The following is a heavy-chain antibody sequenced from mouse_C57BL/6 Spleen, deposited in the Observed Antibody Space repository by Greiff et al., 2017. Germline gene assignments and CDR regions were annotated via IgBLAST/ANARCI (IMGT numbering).Heavy chain of an antibody. CDR3: ARGMNYAMDY. CDR2: INPGSGGT. Sequence: QVQLQQSGAELMKPGASVKLSCKATGYTFTGYWIEWVKQRPGQGLEWIGVINPGSGGTNYNEKFKGKATLTADKSSSTAYMQLSSLTSEDSAVYFCARGMNYAMDYWGQGTSVTVSS. V-gene: IGHV1-54*01. CDR1: GYTFTGYW. J-gene: IGHJ4*01.